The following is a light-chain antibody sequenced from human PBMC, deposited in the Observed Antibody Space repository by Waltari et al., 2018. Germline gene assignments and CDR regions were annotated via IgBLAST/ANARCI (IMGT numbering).Light chain of an antibody. CDR2: SAY. CDR3: QESYSSPPST. CDR1: QSIGNY. Sequence: DIQMTQSPSSLSAVVGDRVTITCRASQSIGNYLNWYHQKPVKAPQLLIYSAYSLQRGVPSRFSGRGSGTEFSLTISGLQPDDFATYYFQESYSSPPSTFGQGTKVDIK. V-gene: IGKV1-39*01. J-gene: IGKJ1*01.